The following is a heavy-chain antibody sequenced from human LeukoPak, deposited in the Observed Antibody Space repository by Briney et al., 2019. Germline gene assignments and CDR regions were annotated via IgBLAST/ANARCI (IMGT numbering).Heavy chain of an antibody. D-gene: IGHD3-22*01. J-gene: IGHJ5*02. CDR1: GDSVSGNSAA. CDR3: ARESTMIVVVSNWFDP. V-gene: IGHV6-1*01. Sequence: SQTLSLTCAISGDSVSGNSAAWNWIRQSPSRGLEWLGRTYYRSKWYNDYAVSVKSRITINPDTSKNQFSLQLNSVTPEDTAVYYCARESTMIVVVSNWFDPWGQGTLVTVSS. CDR2: TYYRSKWYN.